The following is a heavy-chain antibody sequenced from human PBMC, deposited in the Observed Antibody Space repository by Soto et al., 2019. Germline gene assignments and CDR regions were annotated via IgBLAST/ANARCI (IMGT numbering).Heavy chain of an antibody. Sequence: EVQLVESGGGVVQPGGSLRLSCAASGFTFRTYWMHWVRQVPGKGLVWVSRIDSVGSSTYYADSVKGRFAISRDNAKNTVYLQMNILLTEDTGVDDCASAVAAAGRHLYFYGLDAWGQGTTVTVSS. D-gene: IGHD6-25*01. CDR3: ASAVAAAGRHLYFYGLDA. CDR1: GFTFRTYW. CDR2: IDSVGSST. V-gene: IGHV3-74*01. J-gene: IGHJ6*01.